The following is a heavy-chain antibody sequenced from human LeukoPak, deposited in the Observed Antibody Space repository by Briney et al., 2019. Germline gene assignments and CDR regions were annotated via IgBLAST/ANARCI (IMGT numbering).Heavy chain of an antibody. CDR3: AKFDWNDGYFDY. V-gene: IGHV3-23*01. CDR1: GFTFSSYA. D-gene: IGHD1-1*01. J-gene: IGHJ4*02. Sequence: GGSPRLSCAASGFTFSSYAMSWVRQAPGKGLEWVSAISGSGGSTYYADSVKGRFTISRDNSKNTLYLQMNSLRAEDTAVYYCAKFDWNDGYFDYWGQGTLVTVSS. CDR2: ISGSGGST.